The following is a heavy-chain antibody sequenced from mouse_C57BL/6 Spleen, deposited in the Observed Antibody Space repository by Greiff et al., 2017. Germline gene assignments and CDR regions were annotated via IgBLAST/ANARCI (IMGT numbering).Heavy chain of an antibody. CDR3: ARNYYGFDY. CDR2: IDPSDSYT. Sequence: QVQLQQPGAELVKPGASVKLSCKASGYTFTSYWMQWVKQRPGQGLEWIGEIDPSDSYTNYNQKFKGKATLTVDTSSSTAYMQLSSLTSEDSAVYYCARNYYGFDYWGKGTTLTVSS. D-gene: IGHD1-1*01. CDR1: GYTFTSYW. V-gene: IGHV1-50*01. J-gene: IGHJ2*01.